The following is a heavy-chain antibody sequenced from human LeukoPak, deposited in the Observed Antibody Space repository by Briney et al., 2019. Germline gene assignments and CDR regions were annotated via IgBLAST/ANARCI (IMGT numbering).Heavy chain of an antibody. J-gene: IGHJ5*02. D-gene: IGHD3-10*01. CDR2: INPNSGGT. Sequence: ASVKVSCKASGYTFTGYYMHWVRQAPGQGLEWMGWINPNSGGTNYAQKFQGRVTMTRDTSISTAYMELSRLRSDDTAVYYCARNKWFGTWCFDPWGQGTLVTVSS. V-gene: IGHV1-2*02. CDR3: ARNKWFGTWCFDP. CDR1: GYTFTGYY.